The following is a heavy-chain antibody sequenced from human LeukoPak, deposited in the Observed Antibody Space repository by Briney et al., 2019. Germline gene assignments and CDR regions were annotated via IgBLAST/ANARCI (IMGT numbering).Heavy chain of an antibody. CDR2: VYYTGST. Sequence: PSETLSLTCTVSRGSISSDDYYWSWIRQPPGKGLEWIGYVYYTGSTNYNSALKSRVSISIDRFKNQFSLNLNSVTAADTAVYYCARGSSESAGYYYIYWGQGILATVSS. D-gene: IGHD3-22*01. CDR3: ARGSSESAGYYYIY. J-gene: IGHJ4*02. CDR1: RGSISSDDYY. V-gene: IGHV4-30-4*01.